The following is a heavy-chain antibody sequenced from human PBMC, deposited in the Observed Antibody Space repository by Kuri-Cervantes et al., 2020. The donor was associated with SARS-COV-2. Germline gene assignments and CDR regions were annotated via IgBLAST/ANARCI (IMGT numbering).Heavy chain of an antibody. J-gene: IGHJ4*02. CDR2: INHSGST. D-gene: IGHD3-10*01. CDR1: GGSFSGYY. Sequence: SQTLSLTCAVYGGSFSGYYWSWIRQPPGKGLEWIGEINHSGSTNYNPSLKSRVTVSVDTSKNQFSLNLSSVTAADTAVYYCARSAPLELLGGEDYFDYWGQGTLVTVSS. CDR3: ARSAPLELLGGEDYFDY. V-gene: IGHV4-34*01.